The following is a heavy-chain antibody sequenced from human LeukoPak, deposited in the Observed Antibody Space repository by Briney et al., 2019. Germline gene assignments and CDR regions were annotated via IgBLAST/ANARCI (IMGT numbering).Heavy chain of an antibody. CDR3: ARVHPPRQWLDYFDY. CDR1: GYTFTSYA. Sequence: ASVKVSCKASGYTFTSYAMNWVRQAPGQGLEWMGWINTNTGNPTYAQGFTGRFVFSLDTSVSTAYLQISSLKAEDAAVYYCARVHPPRQWLDYFDYWGQGTLVTVSS. D-gene: IGHD6-19*01. J-gene: IGHJ4*02. V-gene: IGHV7-4-1*02. CDR2: INTNTGNP.